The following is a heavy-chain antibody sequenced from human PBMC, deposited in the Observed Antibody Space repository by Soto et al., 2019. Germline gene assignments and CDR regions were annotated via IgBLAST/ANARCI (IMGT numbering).Heavy chain of an antibody. J-gene: IGHJ6*02. D-gene: IGHD3-10*02. V-gene: IGHV1-3*01. CDR1: GYTFTSYA. CDR2: INAGNGNT. Sequence: ASVKVSCKASGYTFTSYAMHWVRQAPGQRLEWMGWINAGNGNTKYSQKFQGRVTITRDTSASTAYMELSSLRSEDTAVYYCAGPYYDRNFYYGMDVWRQAATVTVSS. CDR3: AGPYYDRNFYYGMDV.